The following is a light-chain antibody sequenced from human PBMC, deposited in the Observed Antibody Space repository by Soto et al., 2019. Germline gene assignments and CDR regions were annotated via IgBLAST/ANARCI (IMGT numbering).Light chain of an antibody. V-gene: IGKV1-33*01. CDR2: GAS. CDR1: QDLSIS. Sequence: DIQMTQSPSSLSASVGDRVTITCQASQDLSISLNWYQQKPGKAPKLLIYGASNLETGVPSRFSGSGSGTDFTFTISSLQPEDIATYYCQQYDNLPPYTFGQGTKLEIK. J-gene: IGKJ2*01. CDR3: QQYDNLPPYT.